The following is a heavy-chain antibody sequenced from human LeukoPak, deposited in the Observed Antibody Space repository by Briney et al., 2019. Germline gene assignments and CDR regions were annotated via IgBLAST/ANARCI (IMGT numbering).Heavy chain of an antibody. V-gene: IGHV1-2*02. CDR1: GYTFTGYY. D-gene: IGHD4-17*01. Sequence: ASVKVSCKASGYTFTGYYIHWVRQAPGQGLEWMGWINPNSGGTNYAQKFQGRVIMTRDTSIKTAYMELNSLGSDDTAVYYCARRPDTATRGVDVWGQGTTVTVSS. CDR3: ARRPDTATRGVDV. J-gene: IGHJ6*02. CDR2: INPNSGGT.